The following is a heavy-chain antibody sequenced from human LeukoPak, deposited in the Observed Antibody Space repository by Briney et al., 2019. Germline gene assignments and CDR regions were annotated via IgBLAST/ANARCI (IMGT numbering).Heavy chain of an antibody. CDR2: IKQDGSEK. CDR3: ASGLELDY. Sequence: PGGSLRLSCAASGFTFRSYAMSWVRQAPGKGLEWVANIKQDGSEKYYVDSVKGRFTISRDNAKNSLYLQMNSLRAEDTAVYYCASGLELDYWGQGTLVTVSS. CDR1: GFTFRSYA. V-gene: IGHV3-7*03. J-gene: IGHJ4*02.